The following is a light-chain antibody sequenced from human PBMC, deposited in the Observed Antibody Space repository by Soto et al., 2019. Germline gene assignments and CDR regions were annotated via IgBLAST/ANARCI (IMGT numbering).Light chain of an antibody. J-gene: IGLJ2*01. CDR3: SSYRKTTFPHVV. V-gene: IGLV2-14*01. CDR1: SSDIGADDF. CDR2: EVT. Sequence: QSALTQPASVSGSPGQSITFSCTGTSSDIGADDFVSWYQHHPDKTPKLIIFEVTYRPTGISHRFSASKSGNTASLTISGLEAEDEAFYYCSSYRKTTFPHVVFGGGTKLTVL.